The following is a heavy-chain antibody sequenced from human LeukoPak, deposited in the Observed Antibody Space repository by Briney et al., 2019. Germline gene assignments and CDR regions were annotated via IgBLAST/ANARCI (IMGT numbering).Heavy chain of an antibody. CDR1: GFTFSAYH. V-gene: IGHV3-21*01. CDR2: ISSSSSYT. D-gene: IGHD2-21*01. Sequence: GGSLRLSCAASGFTFSAYHMNWVRQAPGKGLEWVASISSSSSYTYYSDSVKGRFTISRENAKNSLYLQMNSLRAEDTAVYYCARGPSYCGGDCYYYFDYWGQGTLVTVSS. CDR3: ARGPSYCGGDCYYYFDY. J-gene: IGHJ4*02.